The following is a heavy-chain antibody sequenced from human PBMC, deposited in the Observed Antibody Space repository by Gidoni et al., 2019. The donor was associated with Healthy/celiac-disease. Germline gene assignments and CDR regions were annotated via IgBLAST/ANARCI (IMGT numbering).Heavy chain of an antibody. CDR2: ISYDGSNK. CDR1: GFTFRSYG. D-gene: IGHD3-10*01. J-gene: IGHJ4*02. Sequence: QVQLVESGGGVVQPGRSLRLSCAASGFTFRSYGMHWVRQAPGKGLEWVAVISYDGSNKDYADSVKGRFTISRDNSKNTLYLQMNSLRAEDTAVYYCAKDSGAGYIYVPDYWGQGTLVTVSS. CDR3: AKDSGAGYIYVPDY. V-gene: IGHV3-30*18.